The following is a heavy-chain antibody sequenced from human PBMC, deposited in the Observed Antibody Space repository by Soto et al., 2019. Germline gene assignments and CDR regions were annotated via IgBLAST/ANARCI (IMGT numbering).Heavy chain of an antibody. CDR3: ARGFSAGKGSPPAF. D-gene: IGHD6-13*01. CDR2: ISGSGGST. V-gene: IGHV3-23*01. Sequence: EMQLLESGGGLVQPGGSLRLSCAASGFTFSSFAMSWVRQAPGKGLDWVSAISGSGGSTYSADSVKGRFTISRDNSKNTLYLQMSRMRAEDTAVYYCARGFSAGKGSPPAFWGQGSLVTVSS. J-gene: IGHJ4*02. CDR1: GFTFSSFA.